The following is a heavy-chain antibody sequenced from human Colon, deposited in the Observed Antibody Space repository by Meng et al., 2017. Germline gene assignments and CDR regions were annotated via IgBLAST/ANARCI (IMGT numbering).Heavy chain of an antibody. CDR1: GGSVSGYS. J-gene: IGHJ4*02. V-gene: IGHV4-34*01. D-gene: IGHD6-19*01. Sequence: QVRLPLWGAGLLKPSESLSPAWAVYGGSVSGYSWSWNRHPPGKGLEWVREINYTGNTSYNPSLKSLLTISVDTSKIQFSLNLSSVTAADTALYYCARSVRLGVAGKSGAYWGQGTLVTVSS. CDR2: INYTGNT. CDR3: ARSVRLGVAGKSGAY.